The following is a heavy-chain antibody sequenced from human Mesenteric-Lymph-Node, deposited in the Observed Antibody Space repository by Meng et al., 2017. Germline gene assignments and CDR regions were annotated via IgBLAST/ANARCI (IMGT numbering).Heavy chain of an antibody. D-gene: IGHD4-17*01. CDR2: IRYDGSNK. J-gene: IGHJ6*02. CDR1: GFTFSSYA. CDR3: ARDLEGYGDYCCRGSYYYYYYGMDV. Sequence: GESLKISCAASGFTFSSYAMHWVRQAPGKGLEWVEVIRYDGSNKYYADSVKGRFTISRDNSKNTMYLQMNSLRAEDTAVYYCARDLEGYGDYCCRGSYYYYYYGMDVWGQGTTVTVSS. V-gene: IGHV3-33*08.